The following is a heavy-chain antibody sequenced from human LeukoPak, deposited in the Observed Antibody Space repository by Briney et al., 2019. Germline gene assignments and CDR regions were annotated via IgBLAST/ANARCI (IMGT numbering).Heavy chain of an antibody. CDR2: IWYDGNNK. CDR1: GFAFSTYG. D-gene: IGHD2-2*01. CDR3: ARPYQPLVWHFEY. J-gene: IGHJ4*02. V-gene: IGHV3-33*01. Sequence: PGRSLRLFCAASGFAFSTYGMHWVRQAPGKGLEWVAAIWYDGNNKYYADSVKGRLTISRDNSKNTLYLQMNSLRAEDTAVYYCARPYQPLVWHFEYWGQGTLVTVPS.